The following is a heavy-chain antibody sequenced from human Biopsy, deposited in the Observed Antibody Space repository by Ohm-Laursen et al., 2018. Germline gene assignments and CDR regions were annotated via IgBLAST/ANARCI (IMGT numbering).Heavy chain of an antibody. CDR3: ATKLAGYFHH. Sequence: SSVKVSCKSPEGTFSNYGVNWVRQAPGQGLEWLGGNIPILGTGNYAQKFQDRVTVAADTSTSTATMELRSLRSDDTAVYYCATKLAGYFHHWGQGTLVIVSS. CDR1: EGTFSNYG. V-gene: IGHV1-69*06. J-gene: IGHJ1*01. CDR2: NIPILGTG.